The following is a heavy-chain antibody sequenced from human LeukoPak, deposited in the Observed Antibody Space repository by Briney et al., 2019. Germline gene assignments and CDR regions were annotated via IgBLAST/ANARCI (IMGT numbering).Heavy chain of an antibody. V-gene: IGHV5-51*01. Sequence: GESLKISCTGSAYNFTNYWIGWVRQMPGKGLEWMGIIYPGDSDTRYSPSFQGQVTISADKSISTAYLQWTSLKASDTAMYYCARRTFGDYLWFDPWGQGTLVTVSS. D-gene: IGHD4-17*01. J-gene: IGHJ5*02. CDR3: ARRTFGDYLWFDP. CDR2: IYPGDSDT. CDR1: AYNFTNYW.